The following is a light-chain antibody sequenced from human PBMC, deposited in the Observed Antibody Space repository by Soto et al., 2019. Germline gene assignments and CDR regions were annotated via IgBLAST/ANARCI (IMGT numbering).Light chain of an antibody. CDR3: SSYTTSSPVV. CDR2: DVS. CDR1: SSDVGGYNY. J-gene: IGLJ2*01. Sequence: QSVLTQPASVSGSPGQSITISCTGTSSDVGGYNYVSWYQQHPGKAPKLLIYDVSNRPSGVSNRFSASKSGNTASLTISGLQAEDEADYYCSSYTTSSPVVFCGGTKLTVL. V-gene: IGLV2-14*03.